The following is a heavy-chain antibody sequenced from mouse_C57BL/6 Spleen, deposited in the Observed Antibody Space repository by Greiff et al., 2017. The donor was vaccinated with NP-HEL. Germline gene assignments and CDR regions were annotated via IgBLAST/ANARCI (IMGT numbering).Heavy chain of an antibody. V-gene: IGHV1-64*01. CDR3: ARIYYGSSYVPYYFDY. Sequence: QVQLKESGAELVKPGASVKLSCKASGYTFTSYWMHWVKQRPGQGLEWIGMIHPNSGSTNYNEKFKSKATLTVDKSSSTAYMQLSSLTSEDSAVYYCARIYYGSSYVPYYFDYWGQGTTLTVSS. CDR2: IHPNSGST. J-gene: IGHJ2*01. D-gene: IGHD1-1*01. CDR1: GYTFTSYW.